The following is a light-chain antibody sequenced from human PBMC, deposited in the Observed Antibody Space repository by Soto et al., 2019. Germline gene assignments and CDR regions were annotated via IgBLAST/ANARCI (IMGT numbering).Light chain of an antibody. J-gene: IGLJ1*01. Sequence: QSALTQPPSASGSPGQSVTISCTGTSSDVGGYNYVSWYQQYPGKVPKLMVYVVNKRPSGVPDRFSGSKSGNTASLTVSGLQAEDEAYYYCTSYAGGNNVFGTGTKLTVL. CDR1: SSDVGGYNY. CDR2: VVN. V-gene: IGLV2-8*01. CDR3: TSYAGGNNV.